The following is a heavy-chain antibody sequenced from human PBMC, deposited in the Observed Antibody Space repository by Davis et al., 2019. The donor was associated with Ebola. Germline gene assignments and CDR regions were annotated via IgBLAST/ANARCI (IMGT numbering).Heavy chain of an antibody. Sequence: ASVKVSCKASGYTFTSYGISWVRQAPGQGLEWMGWISAYNGNTHYAQKLQGRVTMTTDTSTSTAYMEVRSLRSDDTAVYYCARVQYCGGDCFFYYYYGMDVWGQGTTVTVSS. CDR1: GYTFTSYG. V-gene: IGHV1-18*01. CDR2: ISAYNGNT. J-gene: IGHJ6*02. D-gene: IGHD2-21*01. CDR3: ARVQYCGGDCFFYYYYGMDV.